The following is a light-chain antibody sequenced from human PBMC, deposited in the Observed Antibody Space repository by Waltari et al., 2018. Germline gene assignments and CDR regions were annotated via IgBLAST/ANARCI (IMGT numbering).Light chain of an antibody. J-gene: IGLJ2*01. CDR2: GAT. CDR1: SSDVGSYNF. Sequence: QSALTQPASVSGSPGQSITISCTGTSSDVGSYNFVTWYQQHPGKAPKLRFYGATKRPSGVSNRFSGSKSGNTASLTISGLQAEDEADYYCCSYTTSNTFVFGGGTKLTVL. V-gene: IGLV2-23*02. CDR3: CSYTTSNTFV.